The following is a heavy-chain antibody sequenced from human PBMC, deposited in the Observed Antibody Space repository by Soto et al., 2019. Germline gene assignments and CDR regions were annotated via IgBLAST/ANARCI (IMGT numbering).Heavy chain of an antibody. CDR1: GGSISSGGYY. J-gene: IGHJ4*02. Sequence: PSETLSLTCTVSGGSISSGGYYWSWIRQHPGKGLEWIGYIYYSGSTYYNPSLKSRVTISVDTSKNQFSLKLSSVTAADTAVYYCAREPTVGIAAAGEFDYWGQGTLVTVSS. V-gene: IGHV4-31*03. CDR3: AREPTVGIAAAGEFDY. CDR2: IYYSGST. D-gene: IGHD6-13*01.